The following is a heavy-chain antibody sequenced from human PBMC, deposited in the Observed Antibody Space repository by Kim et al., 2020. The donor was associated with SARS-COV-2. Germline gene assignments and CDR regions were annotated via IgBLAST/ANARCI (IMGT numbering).Heavy chain of an antibody. V-gene: IGHV3-48*02. CDR1: GFTFSSYS. J-gene: IGHJ3*02. D-gene: IGHD3-22*01. CDR3: ARAGRYYDSSGWINDAFDI. CDR2: ISSSSSTI. Sequence: GGSLRLSCAASGFTFSSYSMNWVRQAPGKGLEWVSYISSSSSTIYYADSVKGRFTISRDNAKNSLYLQMNSLRDEDTAVYYCARAGRYYDSSGWINDAFDIWGQGTMVTVSS.